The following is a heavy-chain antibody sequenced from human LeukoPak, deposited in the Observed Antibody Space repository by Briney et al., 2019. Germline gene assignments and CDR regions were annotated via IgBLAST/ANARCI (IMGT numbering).Heavy chain of an antibody. CDR3: AGTTGLVGATNYY. CDR1: GGSFSGYY. CDR2: INHSGST. D-gene: IGHD1-26*01. J-gene: IGHJ4*02. V-gene: IGHV4-34*01. Sequence: SETLSLTCAVYGGSFSGYYWSGIRQPPGKGLEWIGEINHSGSTNYNPSLMSRVTISVDTSKNQFSLKLRSVTAADTAVYYCAGTTGLVGATNYYWGQGILVTVSS.